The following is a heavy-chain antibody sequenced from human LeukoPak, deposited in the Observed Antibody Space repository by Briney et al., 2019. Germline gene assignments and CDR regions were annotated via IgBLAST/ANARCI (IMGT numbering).Heavy chain of an antibody. V-gene: IGHV3-43D*03. J-gene: IGHJ4*02. Sequence: GGSLRLSCAASGFTFDDYAMHWVRQAPGKGLEWVSLISWYGGSTYYADSVKGLFTISRDNSKNSLYLQMNSLRAEHTALYYCAKDMAAYYYASGNIDYWGQGTLVTVSS. CDR1: GFTFDDYA. CDR3: AKDMAAYYYASGNIDY. D-gene: IGHD3-10*01. CDR2: ISWYGGST.